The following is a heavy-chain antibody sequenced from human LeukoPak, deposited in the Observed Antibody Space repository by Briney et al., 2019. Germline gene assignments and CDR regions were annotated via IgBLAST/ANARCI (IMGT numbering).Heavy chain of an antibody. CDR3: ARDRPLFVVVPAAIDY. CDR1: SGSISSYY. D-gene: IGHD2-2*01. V-gene: IGHV4-4*07. J-gene: IGHJ4*02. Sequence: PSETLSLTCTVSSGSISSYYWSWIRQPAGKGLEWIGRIYTSGSTNYNPSLKSRVTMSVDTSKNQFSLKLSSVTAADTAVYYCARDRPLFVVVPAAIDYWGQGTLVTVSS. CDR2: IYTSGST.